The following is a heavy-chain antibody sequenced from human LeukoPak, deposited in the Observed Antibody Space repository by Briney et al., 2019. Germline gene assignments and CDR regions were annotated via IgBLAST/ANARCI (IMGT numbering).Heavy chain of an antibody. Sequence: GSPRLSCAASGFTVSSSYMSWVRQPPGKGLEWIGEINHSGSTNYNPSLKSRVTISVDTSKNQFSLKLSSVTAADTAVYYCARGRPYSSGWYQIRGANGFDYWGQGTLVTVSS. D-gene: IGHD6-19*01. CDR2: INHSGST. CDR1: GFTVSSSY. CDR3: ARGRPYSSGWYQIRGANGFDY. J-gene: IGHJ4*02. V-gene: IGHV4-34*01.